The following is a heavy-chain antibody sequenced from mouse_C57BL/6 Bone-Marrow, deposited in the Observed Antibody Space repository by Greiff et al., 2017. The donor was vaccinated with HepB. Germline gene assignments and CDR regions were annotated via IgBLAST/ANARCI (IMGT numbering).Heavy chain of an antibody. V-gene: IGHV1-50*01. J-gene: IGHJ2*01. D-gene: IGHD2-3*01. CDR2: IDPSDSYT. Sequence: QVQLQQPGAELVKPGASVKLSCKASGYTFTSYWMQWVKQRPGQGLEWIGEIDPSDSYTNYNQKFKGKATLTVDTSSSTAYMQLSSLTSEDSAVYYCARYGVIYDGYYDYFDYWGQGTTLTVSS. CDR3: ARYGVIYDGYYDYFDY. CDR1: GYTFTSYW.